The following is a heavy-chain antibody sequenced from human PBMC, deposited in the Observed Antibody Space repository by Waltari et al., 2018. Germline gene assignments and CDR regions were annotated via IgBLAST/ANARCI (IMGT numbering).Heavy chain of an antibody. Sequence: QLQLQESGPGLVKPSETLSLTCTVSGGSISSSSYYWGWIRQPPGKGLEWIGSIYYSGSTYYNPSLKSRVTISVDTSKNQFSLKLSSVTAADTAVYYCARHDDSSGYYSPEYFQHWGQGTLVTVSS. CDR1: GGSISSSSYY. CDR2: IYYSGST. D-gene: IGHD3-22*01. CDR3: ARHDDSSGYYSPEYFQH. V-gene: IGHV4-39*01. J-gene: IGHJ1*01.